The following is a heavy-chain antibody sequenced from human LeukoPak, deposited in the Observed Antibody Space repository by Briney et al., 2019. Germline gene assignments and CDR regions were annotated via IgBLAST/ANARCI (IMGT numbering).Heavy chain of an antibody. CDR2: ISAYNGNT. CDR1: GYTFTSYG. CDR3: ARVGYYYYYYIDV. Sequence: ASVKVSCTASGYTFTSYGISWVRQAPGQGLEWMGWISAYNGNTNYAQKLQGRVTMTTDTSTSTAYKELRSMRSDDTAVYYCARVGYYYYYYIDVWGKGTTVTVSS. V-gene: IGHV1-18*01. J-gene: IGHJ6*03.